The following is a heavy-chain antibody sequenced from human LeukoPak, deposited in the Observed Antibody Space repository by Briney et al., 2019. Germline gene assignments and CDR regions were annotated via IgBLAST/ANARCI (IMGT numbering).Heavy chain of an antibody. J-gene: IGHJ3*02. CDR1: GFTFSDYY. D-gene: IGHD3-16*01. CDR2: ISTSASTI. CDR3: ARFYGGSALDI. V-gene: IGHV3-11*04. Sequence: PGGSLRLSCAASGFTFSDYYMSWIRQAPGKGLEWISYISTSASTIYYADSVRGRFTISRDNAKSSLYLHMNSLRGEDTAVYYCARFYGGSALDIWGQGTMVTVSS.